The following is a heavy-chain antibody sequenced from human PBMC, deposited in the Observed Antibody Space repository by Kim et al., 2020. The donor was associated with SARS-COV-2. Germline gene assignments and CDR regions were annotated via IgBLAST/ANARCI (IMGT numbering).Heavy chain of an antibody. D-gene: IGHD1-1*01. CDR3: AKKTGMAAADY. V-gene: IGHV3-30*18. J-gene: IGHJ4*02. Sequence: GGSLRLSCAASGFTFSSHGMHWVRQAPGKGLEWVAVISYDGNNKNYADSVKGRFTISRDNSKNTLYLQMNSLRGEDTAVYYCAKKTGMAAADYWGQGTLVIVSS. CDR2: ISYDGNNK. CDR1: GFTFSSHG.